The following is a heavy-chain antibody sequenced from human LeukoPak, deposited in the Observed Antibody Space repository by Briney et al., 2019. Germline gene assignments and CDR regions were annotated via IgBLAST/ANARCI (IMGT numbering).Heavy chain of an antibody. CDR1: GYTFTSYD. D-gene: IGHD3-22*01. CDR3: ARSPMIVVVGPYNWFDP. CDR2: MNPNSGNT. V-gene: IGHV1-8*01. J-gene: IGHJ5*02. Sequence: GASVKVSCKASGYTFTSYDINWVRQATGQGLEWMGWMNPNSGNTGYAQKFQGRVTMTRNTSISTAYMELSSLRSEATAVYYCARSPMIVVVGPYNWFDPWGQGTLVTVSS.